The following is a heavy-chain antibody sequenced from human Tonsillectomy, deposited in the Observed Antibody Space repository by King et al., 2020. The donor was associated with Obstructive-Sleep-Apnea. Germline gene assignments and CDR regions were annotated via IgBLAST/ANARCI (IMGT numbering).Heavy chain of an antibody. CDR1: GYSISSGYY. Sequence: QLQESGPGLVKPSETLSLTCTVSGYSISSGYYWGWIRQSPGKGLEWIGTIYHSGSTYCNPSLKSRVTISVDTSKNQFSLKLSSVTAADTAVYYCARSDRSYSDSGYYFDYWGQGSLVPVSS. J-gene: IGHJ4*02. CDR3: ARSDRSYSDSGYYFDY. CDR2: IYHSGST. V-gene: IGHV4-38-2*02. D-gene: IGHD3-16*01.